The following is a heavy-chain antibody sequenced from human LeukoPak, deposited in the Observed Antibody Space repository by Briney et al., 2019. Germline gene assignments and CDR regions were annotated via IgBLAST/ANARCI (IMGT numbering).Heavy chain of an antibody. V-gene: IGHV3-7*01. CDR2: INPDGNKK. Sequence: GGSLRLSCAVSGLAFSSSWMDWVRQAPGKGLEWVASINPDGNKKYSADSVKGRFTISRDNAENSLYLQMNSLRVEDTAFYYCARDLAYSRLDYWGQGMLVTVSS. CDR1: GLAFSSSW. J-gene: IGHJ4*02. CDR3: ARDLAYSRLDY. D-gene: IGHD5-18*01.